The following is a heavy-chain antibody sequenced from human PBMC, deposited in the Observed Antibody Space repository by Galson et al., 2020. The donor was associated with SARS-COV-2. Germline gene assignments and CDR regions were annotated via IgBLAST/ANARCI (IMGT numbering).Heavy chain of an antibody. D-gene: IGHD1-26*01. J-gene: IGHJ4*02. Sequence: GESLTLSCAASGFTISSYSLRCFGHAPPKGLEWVAVILYDGSNTYYADSVKGRFTISRDNSKNKLYLQMNSLRADDTAVYYCASPVSGSYYWGFDYWGQGTMGTVSS. CDR3: ASPVSGSYYWGFDY. CDR2: ILYDGSNT. V-gene: IGHV3-30*04. CDR1: GFTISSYS.